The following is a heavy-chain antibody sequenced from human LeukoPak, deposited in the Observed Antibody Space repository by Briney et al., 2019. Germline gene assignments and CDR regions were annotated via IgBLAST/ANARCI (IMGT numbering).Heavy chain of an antibody. CDR1: GFTFSNAW. CDR2: ISWNSGSI. J-gene: IGHJ4*02. V-gene: IGHV3-9*01. CDR3: AKEGHPGSYYHYFDY. Sequence: QSGGSLRLSCAASGFTFSNAWMSWVRQAPGKGLEWVSGISWNSGSIGYADSVKGRFTISRDNAKNSLYLQMNSLRAEDTALYYCAKEGHPGSYYHYFDYWGQGTLVTVSS. D-gene: IGHD1-26*01.